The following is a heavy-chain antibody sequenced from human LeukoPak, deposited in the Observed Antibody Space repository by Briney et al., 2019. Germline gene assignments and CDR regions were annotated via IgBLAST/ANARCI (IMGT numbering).Heavy chain of an antibody. V-gene: IGHV3-73*01. CDR1: GFSFSDSR. Sequence: GGSLRLSSAASGFSFSDSRIHWVRQASGKGLEWVGRIRSKDQNSATAYAESVKGRFTISRDDSKNMAYLQMNSLRIEDTAVYYCESSITKAGGSWGQGTLVTVSS. CDR3: ESSITKAGGS. J-gene: IGHJ5*02. D-gene: IGHD2-21*01. CDR2: IRSKDQNSAT.